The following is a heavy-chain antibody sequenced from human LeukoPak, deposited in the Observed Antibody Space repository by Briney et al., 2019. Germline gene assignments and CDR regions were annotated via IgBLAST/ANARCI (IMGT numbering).Heavy chain of an antibody. Sequence: GGSLRLSCAASGLTFSSNSMSWVRQPPGMGLEWVSGISVSGITVYAASVKGRLTISRDNSKNTLYLQMNNLRAEDTALYYCAKGFSVRGRFDPWGQGTQVTVSS. V-gene: IGHV3-23*01. D-gene: IGHD2-15*01. J-gene: IGHJ5*01. CDR1: GLTFSSNS. CDR3: AKGFSVRGRFDP. CDR2: ISVSGIT.